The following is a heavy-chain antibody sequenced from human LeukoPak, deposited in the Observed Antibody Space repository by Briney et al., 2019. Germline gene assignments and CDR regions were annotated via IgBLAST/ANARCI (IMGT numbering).Heavy chain of an antibody. CDR1: GGSISSSSHY. Sequence: SETLSLTCTVSGGSISSSSHYWGWIRQPPGKGLEWIGNIYYSGTTYYNPSLKSRVTISVDTSKNQFSLKLSSVTAADTAVYYCARAFYGDYLDYWGQGTLVTVSS. V-gene: IGHV4-39*07. CDR2: IYYSGTT. J-gene: IGHJ4*02. D-gene: IGHD4-17*01. CDR3: ARAFYGDYLDY.